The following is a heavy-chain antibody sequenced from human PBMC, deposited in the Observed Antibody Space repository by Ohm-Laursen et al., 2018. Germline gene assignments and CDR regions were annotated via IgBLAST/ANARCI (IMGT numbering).Heavy chain of an antibody. V-gene: IGHV3-33*03. CDR1: GFTFSSYE. D-gene: IGHD4-17*01. CDR3: ATPGVTSGGFDY. Sequence: SLRLSCTASGFTFSSYEMNWVRQAPGKGLEWVAVIWYDGSNKYYADSVKGRFTISRDNSKNTLYLQMNSLRAEDTAVYYCATPGVTSGGFDYWGQGTLVTVSS. CDR2: IWYDGSNK. J-gene: IGHJ4*02.